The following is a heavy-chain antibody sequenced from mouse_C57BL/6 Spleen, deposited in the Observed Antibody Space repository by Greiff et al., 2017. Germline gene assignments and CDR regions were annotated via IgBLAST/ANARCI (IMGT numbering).Heavy chain of an antibody. CDR1: GYTFTSYW. CDR2: IYPSDSET. J-gene: IGHJ2*01. V-gene: IGHV1-61*01. CDR3: ARGELRLYFDY. D-gene: IGHD3-2*02. Sequence: VQLQQPGAELVRPGSSVKLSCKASGYTFTSYWMDWVKQRPGQGLEWIGNIYPSDSETHYNQKFKDKATLTVDKSSSTAYMQLSSLTSEDSAVYYCARGELRLYFDYWGQGTTLTVSS.